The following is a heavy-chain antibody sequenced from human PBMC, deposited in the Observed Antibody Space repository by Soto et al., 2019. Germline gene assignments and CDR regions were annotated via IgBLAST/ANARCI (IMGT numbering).Heavy chain of an antibody. Sequence: LSLTCAVSGGSISSGGYSWSWIRQPPGKGLEWIGYIYHSGSTYYNPSLKSRVTISVDRSKNQFSLKLSSVTAADTAVYYCARDGRLNYYGMDVWGQGTTVTVSS. J-gene: IGHJ6*02. V-gene: IGHV4-30-2*01. CDR3: ARDGRLNYYGMDV. CDR2: IYHSGST. CDR1: GGSISSGGYS.